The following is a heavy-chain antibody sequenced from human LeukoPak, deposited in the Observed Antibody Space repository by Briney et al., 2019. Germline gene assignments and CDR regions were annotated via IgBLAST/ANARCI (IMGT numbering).Heavy chain of an antibody. D-gene: IGHD5-12*01. CDR3: AKEEWLRLKFFDY. CDR1: GFSFRSYP. J-gene: IGHJ4*02. CDR2: ISGSDGST. V-gene: IGHV3-23*01. Sequence: GGSLRLSCAASGFSFRSYPMSWVRQAPGKGLEWVSTISGSDGSTYYADSVKGRFTISRDNSKNTLYLQMNSLRAEDTAVYYCAKEEWLRLKFFDYWGQGTLVTVSS.